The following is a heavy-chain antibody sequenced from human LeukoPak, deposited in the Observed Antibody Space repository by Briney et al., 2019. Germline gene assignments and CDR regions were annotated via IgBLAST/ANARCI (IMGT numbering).Heavy chain of an antibody. J-gene: IGHJ4*02. D-gene: IGHD6-6*01. CDR1: VCTFSSYA. CDR3: ASVYSSSSLGFDY. CDR2: IIPIFGTA. Sequence: ASVKVSCKASVCTFSSYAISWVRQAPRQGLEWVGGIIPIFGTANYAQKFQGRVTITADESTSTAYMELSSLRSEETAVYYCASVYSSSSLGFDYWGQGTLVTVSS. V-gene: IGHV1-69*13.